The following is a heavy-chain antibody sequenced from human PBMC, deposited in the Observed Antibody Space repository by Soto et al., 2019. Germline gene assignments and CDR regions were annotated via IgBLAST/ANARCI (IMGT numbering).Heavy chain of an antibody. D-gene: IGHD2-21*02. Sequence: ASVKVSCKASAGTFISYAISWLRQAPVQVREWMGGISAYNGNTNYAQKLQGRVTMTTDTSTSTAYMELRSLRSDDTAVYYCARDPSGYCGGDCYVYYYYGMDVWGQGTTVTVSS. V-gene: IGHV1-18*01. CDR3: ARDPSGYCGGDCYVYYYYGMDV. J-gene: IGHJ6*02. CDR1: AGTFISYA. CDR2: ISAYNGNT.